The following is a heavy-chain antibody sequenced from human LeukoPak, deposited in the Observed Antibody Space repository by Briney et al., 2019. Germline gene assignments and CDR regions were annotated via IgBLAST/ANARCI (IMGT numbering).Heavy chain of an antibody. V-gene: IGHV3-48*01. CDR1: GFTFSSYS. Sequence: GGSLRLSCAASGFTFSSYSMNWVRQAPGKGLEWVSYISSSSSTIYYADSVKGRFTISRDNAQNSLYLQMNSLRAEDTAVYCCARDLHSYGYWGQGTLVTVSS. D-gene: IGHD5-18*01. CDR3: ARDLHSYGY. CDR2: ISSSSSTI. J-gene: IGHJ4*02.